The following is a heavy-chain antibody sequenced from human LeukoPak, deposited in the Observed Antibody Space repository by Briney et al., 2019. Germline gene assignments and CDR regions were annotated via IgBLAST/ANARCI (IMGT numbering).Heavy chain of an antibody. D-gene: IGHD1-26*01. Sequence: GASVKVSCKASGYTFTSYGISWVRQAPGQGLEWMGWISAYNGNTNYAQKLQGRVTMTTDTSTSTAYMELRSLRSDDTAVYYCARDAPVRKELLSGLIDYWGQGTLVTVSS. J-gene: IGHJ4*02. V-gene: IGHV1-18*01. CDR3: ARDAPVRKELLSGLIDY. CDR1: GYTFTSYG. CDR2: ISAYNGNT.